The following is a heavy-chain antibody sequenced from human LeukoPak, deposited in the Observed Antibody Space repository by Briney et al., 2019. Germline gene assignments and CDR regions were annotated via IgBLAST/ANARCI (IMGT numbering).Heavy chain of an antibody. D-gene: IGHD3-10*01. CDR3: ADYGSGSYCFDY. V-gene: IGHV3-23*01. CDR1: GFTFSSYA. J-gene: IGHJ4*02. CDR2: ISSSGGNA. Sequence: GGSLRLSCAACGFTFSSYAMTWVRQAPGKGLEWVSAISSSGGNAYYADSVKGRFTISRDNSKNTLYLQMNSLRAEDTAVYYCADYGSGSYCFDYWGQGTLVTVSS.